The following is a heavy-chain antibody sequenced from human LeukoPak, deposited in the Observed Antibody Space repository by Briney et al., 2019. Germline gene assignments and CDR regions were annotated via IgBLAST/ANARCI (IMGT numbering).Heavy chain of an antibody. CDR1: GFTFSSYW. D-gene: IGHD2-15*01. Sequence: PGGSLRLSRAASGFTFSSYWMNWVRQAPGKGLEWVANIKQDGSEKYYVDSVKGRFTISRDNAKNSLYLQMNSLRAEDTAVYYCAREILGRYCSGGSCYQDYYFDYWGQGTLVTVSS. CDR2: IKQDGSEK. CDR3: AREILGRYCSGGSCYQDYYFDY. V-gene: IGHV3-7*01. J-gene: IGHJ4*02.